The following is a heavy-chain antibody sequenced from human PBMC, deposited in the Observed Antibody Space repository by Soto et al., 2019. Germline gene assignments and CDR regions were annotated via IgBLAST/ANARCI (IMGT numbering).Heavy chain of an antibody. J-gene: IGHJ4*02. CDR2: ISYDGSNK. V-gene: IGHV3-30-3*01. CDR3: AREGCSSTSCYGGDGFDY. CDR1: GFTFSSYA. D-gene: IGHD2-2*01. Sequence: QVQLVESGGGVVQPGRSLRLSCAASGFTFSSYAMHWVRQAPGKGLEWVAVISYDGSNKYYADSVKGRFTISRDNSKNTLYLQMNSLRAEDTAVYYCAREGCSSTSCYGGDGFDYWGQGTLVTVSS.